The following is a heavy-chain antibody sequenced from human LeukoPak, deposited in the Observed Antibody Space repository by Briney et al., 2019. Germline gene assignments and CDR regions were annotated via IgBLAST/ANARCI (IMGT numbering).Heavy chain of an antibody. CDR2: INPNSGGT. CDR1: GYTFTGYY. D-gene: IGHD3-16*02. Sequence: ASVKASCKASGYTFTGYYMHWVRQAPGQGLEWMGWINPNSGGTNYAQKFQGRVTMTRDTSISTAYMELSRLRSDDTAVYYCARGEDYDYVWGSYPTIDYWGQGTLVTVSS. CDR3: ARGEDYDYVWGSYPTIDY. V-gene: IGHV1-2*02. J-gene: IGHJ4*02.